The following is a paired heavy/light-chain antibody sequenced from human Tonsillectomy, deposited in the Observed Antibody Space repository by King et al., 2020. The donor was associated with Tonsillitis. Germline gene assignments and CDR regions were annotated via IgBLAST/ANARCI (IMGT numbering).Light chain of an antibody. CDR2: DAS. CDR1: RGISND. CDR3: QQYDTLPFT. Sequence: DIQMTQSPSSLSASVGDRVTITCQASRGISNDLNWYQQKPGKAPKLLIYDASKLETGVPSRFSGSGSGTDFTFTISSLQPEDFATYHCQQYDTLPFTFGPGTKVDIK. J-gene: IGKJ3*01. V-gene: IGKV1-33*01.
Heavy chain of an antibody. J-gene: IGHJ5*02. D-gene: IGHD3-3*01. CDR2: IFPNDEK. V-gene: IGHV2-26*01. Sequence: QVTLKESGPVLVKPTETLTLTCTVSGFSLTNGRMGVTWIRQPPGKALEWLAHIFPNDEKSYSTSLKSRLTISKDTSKSQVVLTMTNMDPVDTATYYCARIQGYDSWSDYGWFDPWGQGTLVTVSS. CDR1: GFSLTNGRMG. CDR3: ARIQGYDSWSDYGWFDP.